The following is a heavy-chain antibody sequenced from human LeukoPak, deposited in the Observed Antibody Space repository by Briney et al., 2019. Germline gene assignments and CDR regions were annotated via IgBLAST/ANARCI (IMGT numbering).Heavy chain of an antibody. CDR2: IHYDGNT. J-gene: IGHJ5*02. CDR3: ARACGSSWYFWFDP. V-gene: IGHV4-59*01. Sequence: SETLSLTCTVSGGSISSYYWSWIRQPPGEGLEWIGYIHYDGNTNYNPSLKSRVTISEDTSKNQFSLKLTSVTAADTAVSYCARACGSSWYFWFDPWGQGTLVTVSS. D-gene: IGHD6-13*01. CDR1: GGSISSYY.